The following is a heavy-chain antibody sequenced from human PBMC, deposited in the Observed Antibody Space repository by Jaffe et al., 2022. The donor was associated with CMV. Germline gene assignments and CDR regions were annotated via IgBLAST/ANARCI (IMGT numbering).Heavy chain of an antibody. Sequence: QVQLVESGGGVVQPGRSLRLSCAASGFTFSSYGMHWVRQAPGKGLEWVAVISYDGSNKYYADSVKGRFTISRDNSKNTLYLQMNSLRAEDTAVYYCAKQGYFDYWGQGTLVTVSS. J-gene: IGHJ4*02. CDR3: AKQGYFDY. V-gene: IGHV3-30*18. CDR2: ISYDGSNK. CDR1: GFTFSSYG.